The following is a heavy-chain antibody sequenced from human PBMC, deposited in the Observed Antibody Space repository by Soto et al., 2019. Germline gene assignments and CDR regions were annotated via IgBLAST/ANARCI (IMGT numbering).Heavy chain of an antibody. Sequence: PSETLSLTCSFSGDSVTSHYLTWIRQSPEKGLEWIGYMHYTGFSHYNPSLKSRLTISVDASKNQFTLQLSSVTAEDTAVYYCARATSGIQDYSNFWLEIDYWGQGTLVTVSS. CDR2: MHYTGFS. CDR1: GDSVTSHY. CDR3: ARATSGIQDYSNFWLEIDY. D-gene: IGHD4-4*01. J-gene: IGHJ4*02. V-gene: IGHV4-59*02.